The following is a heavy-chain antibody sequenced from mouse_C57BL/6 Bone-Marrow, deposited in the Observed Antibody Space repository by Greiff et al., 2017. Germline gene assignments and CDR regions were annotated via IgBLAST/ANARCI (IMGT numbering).Heavy chain of an antibody. CDR2: ISDGGSYT. Sequence: EVQRVESGGGLVKPGGSLKLSCAASGFTFSSYAMSWVRQTPEKRLEWVATISDGGSYTYYPDNVKGRFTISRDNAKNNLYLQMSHLKSEDTAMYYCARDSSGCAMDYWGQGTSVTVSS. D-gene: IGHD3-2*02. V-gene: IGHV5-4*01. CDR1: GFTFSSYA. J-gene: IGHJ4*01. CDR3: ARDSSGCAMDY.